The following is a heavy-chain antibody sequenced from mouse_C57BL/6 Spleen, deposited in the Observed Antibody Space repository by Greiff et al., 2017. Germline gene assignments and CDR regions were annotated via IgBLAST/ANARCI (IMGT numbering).Heavy chain of an antibody. CDR1: GYTFTDYY. CDR3: ARSGYGRSYGFAY. CDR2: LYPGSGNT. Sequence: QVQLKESGPELVKPGASVKISCKASGYTFTDYYINWVKQRPGQGLEWIGWLYPGSGNTKYNEKFKGKATLTVDTSSSTAYMQLSSLTSEDSAVYFCARSGYGRSYGFAYWGQGTLVTVAA. V-gene: IGHV1-84*01. D-gene: IGHD1-1*01. J-gene: IGHJ3*01.